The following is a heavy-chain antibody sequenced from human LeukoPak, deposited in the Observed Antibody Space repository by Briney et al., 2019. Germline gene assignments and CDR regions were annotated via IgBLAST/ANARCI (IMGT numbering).Heavy chain of an antibody. V-gene: IGHV4-31*03. CDR2: IYYSGST. CDR3: ARWAHGAFDL. Sequence: SQTLSLTCTVSGGSISSGGYYWSWIRQHPGKGLEWIGYIYYSGSTYYNPSLKSRVTISVDTSKNQFSLKLSSVTAADTAVYYCARWAHGAFDLWGRGTLVTVSS. CDR1: GGSISSGGYY. J-gene: IGHJ2*01.